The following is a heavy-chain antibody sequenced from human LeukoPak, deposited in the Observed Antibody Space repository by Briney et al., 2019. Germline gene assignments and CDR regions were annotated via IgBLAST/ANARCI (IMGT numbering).Heavy chain of an antibody. D-gene: IGHD2-2*01. J-gene: IGHJ4*02. Sequence: ASVKVSCKASGYTFTGYYMHWVRQAPGQGLEWMGWINPNNGGTNYAQKFQGRVTMTRDTSISTAYMELSRLRSDDTAVYYCARDPPNVGCSSTSCYGRDYWGQGTLVTVSS. CDR2: INPNNGGT. V-gene: IGHV1-2*02. CDR1: GYTFTGYY. CDR3: ARDPPNVGCSSTSCYGRDY.